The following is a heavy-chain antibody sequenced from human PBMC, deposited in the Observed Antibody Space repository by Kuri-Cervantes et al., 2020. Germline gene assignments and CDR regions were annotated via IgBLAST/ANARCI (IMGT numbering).Heavy chain of an antibody. CDR1: GYTFTTYY. Sequence: ASVKVSCKASGYTFTTYYMHWARQAPGQGLEWMGIINPNSGSTNYAQKFQGRVTMTRDTSTSTAYMEVRNLRSDDTAVYYCARGTYCSTTSCLGYEYLEHWGQGTLVTVSS. CDR3: ARGTYCSTTSCLGYEYLEH. CDR2: INPNSGST. J-gene: IGHJ1*01. V-gene: IGHV1-46*01. D-gene: IGHD2-2*01.